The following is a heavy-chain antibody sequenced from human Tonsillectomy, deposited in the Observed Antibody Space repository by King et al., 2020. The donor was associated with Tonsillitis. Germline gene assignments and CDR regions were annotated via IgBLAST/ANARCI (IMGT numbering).Heavy chain of an antibody. V-gene: IGHV1-2*02. Sequence: VQLVESGAEVKKPGASVKVSCKASGYTFSGYYMHWVRQAPGQGLEWMGWINPKSGGTNYVQKFQGRVTMTRDPSISTAYMEISRLRSDDTAVYYCARALKYCSSSFVSFGYWGQGTLVTVSS. CDR2: INPKSGGT. J-gene: IGHJ4*02. CDR3: ARALKYCSSSFVSFGY. CDR1: GYTFSGYY. D-gene: IGHD6-6*01.